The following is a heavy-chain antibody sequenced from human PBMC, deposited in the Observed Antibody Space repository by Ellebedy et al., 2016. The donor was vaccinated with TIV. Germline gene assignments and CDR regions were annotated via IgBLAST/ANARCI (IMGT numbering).Heavy chain of an antibody. CDR1: GFTFSSHS. Sequence: GESLKISCAASGFTFSSHSMSWVRQAPGKGLEWVSTISSSSTYIYYADSVKGRFTISRDNAKNSLYLQMNSLRVEYTAVYYCARKGELKLGWDYWGQGTLVTVSS. CDR3: ARKGELKLGWDY. D-gene: IGHD1-7*01. V-gene: IGHV3-21*01. J-gene: IGHJ4*02. CDR2: ISSSSTYI.